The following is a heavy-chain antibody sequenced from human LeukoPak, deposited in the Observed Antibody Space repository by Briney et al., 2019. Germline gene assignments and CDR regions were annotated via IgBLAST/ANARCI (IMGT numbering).Heavy chain of an antibody. D-gene: IGHD3-22*01. CDR2: ISQDGSSI. CDR1: GFTFSSYE. CDR3: ATISRTVVASFDY. V-gene: IGHV3-48*03. J-gene: IGHJ4*02. Sequence: GGSLRLSCAASGFTFSSYEMNWVRQAPGKGLQWVSYISQDGSSIFYADSVKGRSTISRDNAKNSLYLQMNSLGVEDTAVYYCATISRTVVASFDYWGQGSLVTVSS.